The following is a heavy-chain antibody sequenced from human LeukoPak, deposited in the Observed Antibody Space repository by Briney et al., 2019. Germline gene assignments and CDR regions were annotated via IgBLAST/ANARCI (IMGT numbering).Heavy chain of an antibody. Sequence: ASVKVSCKASGYTFTSYYLHWVRQAPGHGLEWMGVINPSGGRTSYAPKFQGRVTMSRDMSTSTVYMELSSLRSEDTAVYYCATDREDSGSYGGFDPWGQGTLVTVSS. J-gene: IGHJ5*02. V-gene: IGHV1-46*01. CDR1: GYTFTSYY. CDR2: INPSGGRT. CDR3: ATDREDSGSYGGFDP. D-gene: IGHD1-26*01.